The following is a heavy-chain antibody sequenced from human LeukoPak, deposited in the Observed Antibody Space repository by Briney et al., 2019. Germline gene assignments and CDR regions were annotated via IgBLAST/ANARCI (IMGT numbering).Heavy chain of an antibody. J-gene: IGHJ5*02. CDR2: INRSGST. V-gene: IGHV4-34*01. D-gene: IGHD3-10*01. CDR3: ARGRLLWFGELLYKQTNWFDP. Sequence: SETLSLTCAVYGGSFSGYYWSWIRQPPGKGLEWIGEINRSGSTNYNPSLKSRVTISVDTSKNQFSLKPSSVTAADTAVYYCARGRLLWFGELLYKQTNWFDPWGQGTLVTVSS. CDR1: GGSFSGYY.